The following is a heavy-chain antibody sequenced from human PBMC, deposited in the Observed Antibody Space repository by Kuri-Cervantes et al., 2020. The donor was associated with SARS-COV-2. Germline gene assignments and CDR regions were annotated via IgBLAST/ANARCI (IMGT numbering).Heavy chain of an antibody. CDR3: AKDRVGVQDF. V-gene: IGHV3-33*03. CDR1: GFSFRNYG. J-gene: IGHJ4*02. CDR2: IWYDGSNE. Sequence: GESLKISCAASGFSFRNYGMHWVRQAPDKGLEWVAGIWYDGSNENYADSVKGRFIVSRDNSKNTLYLQMNSLRAEDTAVYYCAKDRVGVQDFWGQGTLVTVSS. D-gene: IGHD2-21*01.